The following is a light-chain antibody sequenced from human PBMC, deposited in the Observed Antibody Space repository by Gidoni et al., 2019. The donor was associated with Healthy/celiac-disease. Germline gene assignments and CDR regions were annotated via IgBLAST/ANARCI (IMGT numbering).Light chain of an antibody. Sequence: QSVLTPPPSVSEAPRQRVTISCSGSSSNIGNNAVHWYQQLPGKAPKLLIYYDDLLPSGVSDRFSGSKSGTSASLAISGLQSEDEADYYCAAWDDSLNAWVFGGGTKLTVL. J-gene: IGLJ3*02. CDR1: SSNIGNNA. CDR3: AAWDDSLNAWV. V-gene: IGLV1-36*01. CDR2: YDD.